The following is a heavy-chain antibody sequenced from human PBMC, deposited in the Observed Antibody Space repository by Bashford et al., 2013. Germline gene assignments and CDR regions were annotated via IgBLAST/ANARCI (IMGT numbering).Heavy chain of an antibody. Sequence: ASVKVSCKASGYTFTSYYMHWVRQAPGQGLEWMGIINPSGGSTSYAQKFQGRVTMTRDTSTSTVYMELSSLRSEDTAVYYCARDHTHYGDSREAFDIWGQGTMVTVSS. CDR3: ARDHTHYGDSREAFDI. J-gene: IGHJ3*02. CDR1: GYTFTSYY. CDR2: INPSGGST. D-gene: IGHD4-17*01. V-gene: IGHV1-46*01.